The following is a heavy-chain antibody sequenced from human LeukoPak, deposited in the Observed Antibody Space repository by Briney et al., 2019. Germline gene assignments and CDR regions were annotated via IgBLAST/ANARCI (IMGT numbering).Heavy chain of an antibody. J-gene: IGHJ4*02. CDR2: IDWDDDK. CDR1: GFSLSTSGMC. Sequence: SGPALVKPTQTLTLTCTFSGFSLSTSGMCVSWIRQPPGKALEWLARIDWDDDKYYSTSLKTRLTISKDTSKSQVVLTMTNMDPVDTATYYCARISYYYDCSGYYYFDYWGQGTLVTVSS. CDR3: ARISYYYDCSGYYYFDY. V-gene: IGHV2-70*11. D-gene: IGHD3-22*01.